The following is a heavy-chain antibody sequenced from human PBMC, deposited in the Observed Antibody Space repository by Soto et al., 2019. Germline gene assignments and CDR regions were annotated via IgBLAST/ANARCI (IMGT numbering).Heavy chain of an antibody. CDR3: ARGGTGFGALGLWFDP. V-gene: IGHV4-31*03. D-gene: IGHD3-10*01. Sequence: QVQLQESGPGLVKPSQTLSLTCTVSGGSISSGGYYWSWIRQHPGKVLEWIGYIYYSGSTYYNPSLKSRVTISVDTSKNQFSLKLSSVTAADTAVYYCARGGTGFGALGLWFDPWGQGTLVTVSS. J-gene: IGHJ5*02. CDR1: GGSISSGGYY. CDR2: IYYSGST.